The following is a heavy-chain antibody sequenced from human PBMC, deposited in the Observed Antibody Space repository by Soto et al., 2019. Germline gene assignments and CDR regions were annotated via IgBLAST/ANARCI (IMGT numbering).Heavy chain of an antibody. Sequence: QVQLVQSGAEVKKPGSSVKVSCKASGGTFSSYAISWVRQAPGQGLEWMGGIIPIIGTANYAQKFQGRGRITGGESTSTAYMELSSLRSEDTAVYYCARDPRNTAMAGYYYYGMDVWGQGTTVTVSS. V-gene: IGHV1-69*01. J-gene: IGHJ6*02. CDR2: IIPIIGTA. CDR3: ARDPRNTAMAGYYYYGMDV. CDR1: GGTFSSYA. D-gene: IGHD5-18*01.